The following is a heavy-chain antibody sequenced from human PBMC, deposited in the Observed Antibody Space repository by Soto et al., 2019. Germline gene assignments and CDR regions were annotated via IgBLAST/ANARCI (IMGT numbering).Heavy chain of an antibody. CDR1: GFTFSSYA. V-gene: IGHV3-30-3*01. CDR3: ARCRGRKVTKHYLIDY. D-gene: IGHD2-8*01. J-gene: IGHJ4*02. CDR2: ISYDGSNK. Sequence: GGSLRLSCAASGFTFSSYAMHWVRQAPGKGLEWVAVISYDGSNKYYADSVKGRFTISRDNSKNTLYLQINSLRAQDTAVYYCARCRGRKVTKHYLIDYWGQGTLVTLSS.